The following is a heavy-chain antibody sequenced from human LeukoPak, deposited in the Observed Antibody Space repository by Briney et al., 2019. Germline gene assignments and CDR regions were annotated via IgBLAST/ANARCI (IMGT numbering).Heavy chain of an antibody. V-gene: IGHV3-20*04. CDR3: ARDIRRAYYYYYYMDV. Sequence: GGSLRLSCAASGFTVSSNYMSWVRQAPGKGLEWVSGINWNGGSTGYADSVKGRFTISRDNAKNSLYLQMNSLRAEDTALYYCARDIRRAYYYYYYMDVWGKGTTVTVSS. CDR2: INWNGGST. J-gene: IGHJ6*03. CDR1: GFTVSSNY.